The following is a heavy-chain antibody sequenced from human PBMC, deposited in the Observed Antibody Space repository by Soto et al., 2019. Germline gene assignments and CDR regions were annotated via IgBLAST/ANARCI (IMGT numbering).Heavy chain of an antibody. CDR3: ARVGRDYGDSIYYYGMDV. Sequence: SETLSLTCTFSGGSISSYYWSWIRQPPGKGLEWIGYIYYSGSTNYNPSLKSRVTISVDTSKNQFSLKLSSVTAADTAVYYCARVGRDYGDSIYYYGMDVWGQGTTVTVSS. CDR1: GGSISSYY. V-gene: IGHV4-59*01. CDR2: IYYSGST. D-gene: IGHD4-17*01. J-gene: IGHJ6*02.